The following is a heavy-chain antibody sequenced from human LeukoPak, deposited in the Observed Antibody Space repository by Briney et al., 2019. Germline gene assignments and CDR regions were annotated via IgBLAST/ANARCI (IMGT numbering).Heavy chain of an antibody. J-gene: IGHJ6*02. D-gene: IGHD4-11*01. CDR2: IYYSGST. Sequence: TSQTLSLTCTVSGGSISSGGYYWSWIRQHPGKGLEWIGYIYYSGSTYYNPSLKSRVTISVDTSKNQFSLKLSSVTAADTAVYYCARDRDSDYGMDVWGQGTTVTVSS. V-gene: IGHV4-31*03. CDR3: ARDRDSDYGMDV. CDR1: GGSISSGGYY.